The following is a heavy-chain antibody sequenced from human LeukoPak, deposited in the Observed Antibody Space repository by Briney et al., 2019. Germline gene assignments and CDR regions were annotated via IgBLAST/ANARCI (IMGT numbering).Heavy chain of an antibody. CDR2: IRYDGSNK. V-gene: IGHV3-30*02. CDR3: AKVGSPTYYYYMDV. CDR1: GFTFSSYG. D-gene: IGHD1-26*01. Sequence: GGSLRLSCAASGFTFSSYGMHWVRQAPGKGLEWVAFIRYDGSNKYYADSVKGRFTISRDNSKNTLYLQMNSLRAEDTAVYYCAKVGSPTYYYYMDVWGKGTTVTVSS. J-gene: IGHJ6*03.